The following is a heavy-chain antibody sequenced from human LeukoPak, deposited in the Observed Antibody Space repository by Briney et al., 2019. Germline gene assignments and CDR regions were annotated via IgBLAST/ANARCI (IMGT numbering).Heavy chain of an antibody. CDR1: GFTSSSYS. CDR3: ARGALLEWLLYFDY. D-gene: IGHD3-3*01. V-gene: IGHV3-48*02. J-gene: IGHJ4*02. Sequence: PEGSLRLSCAASGFTSSSYSMNWVRQAPGKGLEWVSYISSSSSTIYYADSVKGRFTISRDNAKNSLYLQMNSLRDEDTAVYYCARGALLEWLLYFDYWGQGTLVTVSS. CDR2: ISSSSSTI.